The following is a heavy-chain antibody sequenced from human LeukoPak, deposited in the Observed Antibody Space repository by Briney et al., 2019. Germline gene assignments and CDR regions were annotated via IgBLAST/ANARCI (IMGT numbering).Heavy chain of an antibody. Sequence: GGSLRLSCAASGFTFSSYWMSWVRQAPGKGLEWVANIKQDGSEKYYVDSVKGRFTISRDNAKNSLYLQMNSLRAEDTAVYYCAKGNTYYYGSGSTADCDYWGQGTLVTVSS. J-gene: IGHJ4*02. CDR1: GFTFSSYW. CDR2: IKQDGSEK. V-gene: IGHV3-7*01. D-gene: IGHD3-10*01. CDR3: AKGNTYYYGSGSTADCDY.